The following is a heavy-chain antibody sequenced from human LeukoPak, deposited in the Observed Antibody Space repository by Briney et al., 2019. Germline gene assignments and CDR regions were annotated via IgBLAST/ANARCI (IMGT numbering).Heavy chain of an antibody. J-gene: IGHJ4*02. CDR2: ISSSSSYI. CDR1: GFTFSSYS. Sequence: GGSLRLSCAASGFTFSSYSMNWVRQAPGKGLEWVSSISSSSSYIYYADSVKGRFTISRDNSKNTLYLQMNSLRAEDTAVYYCAKDDGIGGYCSGGSCPPDYWGQGTLVTVSS. D-gene: IGHD2-15*01. V-gene: IGHV3-21*01. CDR3: AKDDGIGGYCSGGSCPPDY.